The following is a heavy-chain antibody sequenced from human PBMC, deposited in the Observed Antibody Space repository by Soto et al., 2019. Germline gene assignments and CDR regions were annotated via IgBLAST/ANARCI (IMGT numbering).Heavy chain of an antibody. D-gene: IGHD6-6*01. CDR3: ARHWHPARAGGYYYYGMDV. J-gene: IGHJ6*02. CDR2: IDPSDSYT. CDR1: GYSFTSYW. Sequence: PGESLKISCKGSGYSFTSYWISWVRQMPGKGLEWMGRIDPSDSYTNYSPSFRGHVTISADKSISTAYLQWSSLKASDTAMYYCARHWHPARAGGYYYYGMDVWGQGTTVTVSS. V-gene: IGHV5-10-1*01.